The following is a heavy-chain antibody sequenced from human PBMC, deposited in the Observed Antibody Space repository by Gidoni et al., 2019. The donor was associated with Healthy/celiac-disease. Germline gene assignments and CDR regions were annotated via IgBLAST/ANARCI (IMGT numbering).Heavy chain of an antibody. CDR3: ARDWEGGYAFDI. V-gene: IGHV3-53*01. CDR1: GFTVSSNY. J-gene: IGHJ3*02. CDR2: IYSGGSP. D-gene: IGHD1-26*01. Sequence: EVQLVEAGGGLIQPGGSLRRSCAASGFTVSSNYMSWVRQAPGKGLEWVSVIYSGGSPYSADSVKGRFTISSDNSTNTLYLHMHSLRAEDTAVYYCARDWEGGYAFDIWVQGTMVTVSS.